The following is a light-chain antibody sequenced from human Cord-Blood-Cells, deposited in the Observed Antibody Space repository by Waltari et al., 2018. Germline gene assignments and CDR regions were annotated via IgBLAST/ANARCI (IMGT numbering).Light chain of an antibody. Sequence: NFMLTQPHSVSESPGKTVTISCTRSSGSIASNYVQWYQQRPGSSPTTVIYEDNQRPSWVPDRFSGSIDSSSNSASLTIAGRKTEDEADYYCQSYDSSNQVFGGGTKLTVL. CDR2: EDN. V-gene: IGLV6-57*01. CDR3: QSYDSSNQV. CDR1: SGSIASNY. J-gene: IGLJ2*01.